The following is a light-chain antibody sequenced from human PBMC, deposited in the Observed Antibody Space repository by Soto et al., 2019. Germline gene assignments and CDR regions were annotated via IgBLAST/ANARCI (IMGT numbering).Light chain of an antibody. V-gene: IGKV1-39*01. CDR3: QQSYSTPDT. CDR1: QSISSY. Sequence: DIQMTQSPSSLSASGGDRVTITCRASQSISSYLNWYQQKPWKAPKLLIYAASSLQSGVPSRFSGSGSGTDFPLTISSLQPEDFATYYCQQSYSTPDTFGGGTKVEIK. CDR2: AAS. J-gene: IGKJ4*01.